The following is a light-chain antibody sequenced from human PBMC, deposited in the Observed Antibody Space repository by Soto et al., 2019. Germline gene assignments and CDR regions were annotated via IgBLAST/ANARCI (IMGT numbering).Light chain of an antibody. V-gene: IGLV1-40*01. Sequence: QSVLTQPPSVSGAPGQRVTISCTGSSSNIGAGYDVHWYQQLPGTAPKLLIYGNSNRPSGVPDPFSGSKSGPSASLAITGLQAEDESEYYCQSYDSSLSVQVFGTGTKVTVL. J-gene: IGLJ1*01. CDR3: QSYDSSLSVQV. CDR1: SSNIGAGYD. CDR2: GNS.